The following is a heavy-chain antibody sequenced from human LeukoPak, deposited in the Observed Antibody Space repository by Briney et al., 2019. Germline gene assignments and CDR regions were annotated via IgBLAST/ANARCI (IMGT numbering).Heavy chain of an antibody. CDR3: ARDLKGPTPSSAFDI. CDR1: GFTFSSYG. V-gene: IGHV3-33*01. Sequence: GRSLRLSCAASGFTFSSYGMYWVRQAAGKGLEWVAVIWYDGSYKYYVDSVKGRFTISRDNSKNTLYLEMNSLRAEDTAVYYCARDLKGPTPSSAFDIWGQGTMVSVS. CDR2: IWYDGSYK. D-gene: IGHD6-6*01. J-gene: IGHJ3*02.